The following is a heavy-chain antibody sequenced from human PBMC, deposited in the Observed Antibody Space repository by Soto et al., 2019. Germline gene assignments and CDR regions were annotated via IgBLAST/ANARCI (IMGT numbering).Heavy chain of an antibody. J-gene: IGHJ4*02. V-gene: IGHV3-7*03. CDR3: ARAPYSNAWYRFDL. CDR2: IKHDGSVQ. D-gene: IGHD4-4*01. CDR1: GFTFSGYW. Sequence: GGSLRLSCEASGFTFSGYWMRWVRQAPGKGLEWVADIKHDGSVQYYVDSVKGRFTISRDNAKKLLYLQMNGLRAEDTALYYCARAPYSNAWYRFDLWGQGTLVTVSS.